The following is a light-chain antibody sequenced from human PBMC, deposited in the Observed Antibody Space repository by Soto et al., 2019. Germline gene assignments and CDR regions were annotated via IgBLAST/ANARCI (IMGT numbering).Light chain of an antibody. V-gene: IGKV1-39*01. CDR3: QQSYSTPLT. CDR2: GAS. Sequence: DIQMTQSPSPLSASVGDRVTITCRASETITYYLNWYQQKPGKAPKLLIHGASSLQSGVPSRFNGRGSGTDFTLTITSLQLEDLATYYCQQSYSTPLTFGGGTKVEI. J-gene: IGKJ4*01. CDR1: ETITYY.